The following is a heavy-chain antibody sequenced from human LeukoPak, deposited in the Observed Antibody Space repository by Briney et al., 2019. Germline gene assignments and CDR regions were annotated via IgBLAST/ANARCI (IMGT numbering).Heavy chain of an antibody. Sequence: GGSLRLSCAASGFTFSSYAMSWVRQAPGEGLEWVSAISTNGGSTYFADSVKGRFTISRDNSRNTLYLKMNSLRAEDTAVYYCAREYHDSSGYLDYWGQGTLVTVSS. CDR1: GFTFSSYA. CDR2: ISTNGGST. CDR3: AREYHDSSGYLDY. V-gene: IGHV3-23*01. J-gene: IGHJ4*02. D-gene: IGHD3-22*01.